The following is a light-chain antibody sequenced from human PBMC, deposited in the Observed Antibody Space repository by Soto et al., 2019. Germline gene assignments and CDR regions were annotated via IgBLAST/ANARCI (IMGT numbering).Light chain of an antibody. Sequence: EIVFTQSPAPPSFSPGERAPPSRRASQSVSSNLAWYQQKPGQAPRLLIYGASTRATGIQARFSGSGSGTEFTLTISSLQPEDFAVYYCQQYNNWQLTFGGGTKVDIK. CDR3: QQYNNWQLT. CDR1: QSVSSN. V-gene: IGKV3-15*01. J-gene: IGKJ4*01. CDR2: GAS.